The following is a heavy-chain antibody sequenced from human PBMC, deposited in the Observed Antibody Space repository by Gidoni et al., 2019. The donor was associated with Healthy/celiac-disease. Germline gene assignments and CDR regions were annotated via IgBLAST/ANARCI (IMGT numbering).Heavy chain of an antibody. V-gene: IGHV3-30*18. CDR1: GFPFSNFV. CDR2: ISYNGSDK. CDR3: AKKRDLGFGESPFDY. D-gene: IGHD3-10*01. Sequence: QVQLVESGGGVVQPGRSLRLSCAVSGFPFSNFVMHWVRQAPGKGLQWVAVISYNGSDKYYSDSVKGRFTISRDNSKNTLYLQTNSPRVEDTAVYYCAKKRDLGFGESPFDYWGQGTLVTVSS. J-gene: IGHJ4*02.